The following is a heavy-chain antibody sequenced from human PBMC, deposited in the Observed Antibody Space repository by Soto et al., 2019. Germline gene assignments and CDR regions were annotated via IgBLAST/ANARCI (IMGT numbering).Heavy chain of an antibody. V-gene: IGHV4-31*03. J-gene: IGHJ6*02. Sequence: PSETLSLTCTFSGGSIISGGYYWYWIRQHPGKGLEWIGYIYYSGTTYYNPSLKSRVTISVDTSKNQFSLKLSSVTAADTAVYYCAASCVACGGFNYYGMDVWGQGTTVTVSS. CDR3: AASCVACGGFNYYGMDV. CDR2: IYYSGTT. CDR1: GGSIISGGYY. D-gene: IGHD2-21*01.